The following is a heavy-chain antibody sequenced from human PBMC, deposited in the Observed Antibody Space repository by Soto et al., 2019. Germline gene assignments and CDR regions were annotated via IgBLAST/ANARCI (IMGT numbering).Heavy chain of an antibody. Sequence: QVQLVQSGAEVQRPGSSVKVSCKASGGTFSSYAISWVRQAPGQGLEWMGVINPILGTPHYAQKYQGSVTITADTVTHTAYMALTRLTSDDTAVYFWAREGLHFDYWAQGPPVSVS. CDR3: AREGLHFDY. V-gene: IGHV1-69*06. CDR2: INPILGTP. CDR1: GGTFSSYA. J-gene: IGHJ4*02.